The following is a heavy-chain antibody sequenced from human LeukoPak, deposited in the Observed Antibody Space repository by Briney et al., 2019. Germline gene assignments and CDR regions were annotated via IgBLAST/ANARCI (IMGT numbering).Heavy chain of an antibody. CDR2: MSAYNGNT. V-gene: IGHV1-18*01. CDR3: ARDTSDAFDI. D-gene: IGHD2-2*01. CDR1: GYTFTSYG. J-gene: IGHJ3*02. Sequence: ASVKVSCKASGYTFTSYGISWVRQAPGQGLEWRGWMSAYNGNTNYAQKLQGRVTMTTDTSTSTAYMGLRSLRSDDTAVYYCARDTSDAFDIWGQGTMVTVSS.